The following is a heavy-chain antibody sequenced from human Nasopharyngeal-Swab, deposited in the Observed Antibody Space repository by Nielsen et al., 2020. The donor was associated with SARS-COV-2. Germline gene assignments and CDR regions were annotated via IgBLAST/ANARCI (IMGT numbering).Heavy chain of an antibody. J-gene: IGHJ4*02. CDR3: ATTYYYDSSDYPLTYY. D-gene: IGHD3-22*01. CDR2: IDPSDSYT. Sequence: ERKMPGKGLRWMGRIDPSDSYTNNSPTFQGHVTISADKSISTAYLQWSSLKASDTAMYYCATTYYYDSSDYPLTYYWGQGTLVTVSS. V-gene: IGHV5-10-1*01.